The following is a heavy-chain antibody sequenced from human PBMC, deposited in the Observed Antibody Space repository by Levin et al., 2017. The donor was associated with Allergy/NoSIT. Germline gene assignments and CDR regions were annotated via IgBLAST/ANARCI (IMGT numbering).Heavy chain of an antibody. V-gene: IGHV2-5*02. D-gene: IGHD2-21*01. CDR3: THSQQADIYLV. Sequence: SGPTLVKPTQTLTLTCNFSGFSLNTRGVGVGWLRQPPGKALEWLALIYWDDDKRYSPSLKSRLTIAKDTSKNQVVLRMTNMDPVDTATYYCTHSQQADIYLVWGQGTLVTVSS. CDR1: GFSLNTRGVG. CDR2: IYWDDDK. J-gene: IGHJ4*02.